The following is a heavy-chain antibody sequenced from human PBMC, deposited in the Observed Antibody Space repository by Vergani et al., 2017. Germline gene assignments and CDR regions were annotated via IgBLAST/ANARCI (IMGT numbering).Heavy chain of an antibody. V-gene: IGHV3-23*01. CDR3: AKGTMVRGALDY. CDR2: ISGSGGST. Sequence: EVQLLESGGGLVQPGGSLRLSCAASGFTFSSYAMSWVRQAPGKGLEWVSAISGSGGSTYYADSVKGRFTISRDNSKNTLYLQMNSLRAEDTSVYYCAKGTMVRGALDYWGQGTLVTVSS. CDR1: GFTFSSYA. D-gene: IGHD3-10*01. J-gene: IGHJ4*02.